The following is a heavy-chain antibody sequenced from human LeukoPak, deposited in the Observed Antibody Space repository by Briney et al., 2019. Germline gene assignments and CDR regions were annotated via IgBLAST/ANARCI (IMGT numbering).Heavy chain of an antibody. V-gene: IGHV3-49*04. J-gene: IGHJ4*02. Sequence: GGSLRLSCTSSGFTFGDYALSWVRQAPGKGLEWVGFIRSRAYGGTTEYAASVKGRFTISRDDSKSIAYLQMNSLKTEDTAVYYCTRGVGTGYYPTRLYFDYWGQGTLVTVSS. CDR2: IRSRAYGGTT. D-gene: IGHD3/OR15-3a*01. CDR1: GFTFGDYA. CDR3: TRGVGTGYYPTRLYFDY.